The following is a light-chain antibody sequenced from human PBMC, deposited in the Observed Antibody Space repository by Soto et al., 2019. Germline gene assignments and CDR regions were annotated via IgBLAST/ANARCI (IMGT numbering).Light chain of an antibody. CDR2: DVS. Sequence: QSALTQPASVSGSPGQSITISCTGTSSVVGGYNYVSWYQQHPGKAPKLMIYDVSNRPSGVSNRFSGSKSGNTASLTISGLQVEDEADYYCSSYTSSSLYVFGTVTKVTVL. V-gene: IGLV2-14*01. CDR1: SSVVGGYNY. J-gene: IGLJ1*01. CDR3: SSYTSSSLYV.